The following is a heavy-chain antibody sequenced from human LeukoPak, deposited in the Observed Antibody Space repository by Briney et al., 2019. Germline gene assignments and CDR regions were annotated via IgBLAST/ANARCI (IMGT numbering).Heavy chain of an antibody. CDR2: IYFSGST. V-gene: IGHV4-59*01. J-gene: IGHJ6*02. Sequence: SETLSLTCTVSGGSINSYFWGWIRQPPGKGLEWVGDIYFSGSTNYNPSLKSRVTISVDTSKNPFSLKLSSVTAADTAVYYCARDRNYYGMDVWGQGTTVTVSS. CDR1: GGSINSYF. CDR3: ARDRNYYGMDV.